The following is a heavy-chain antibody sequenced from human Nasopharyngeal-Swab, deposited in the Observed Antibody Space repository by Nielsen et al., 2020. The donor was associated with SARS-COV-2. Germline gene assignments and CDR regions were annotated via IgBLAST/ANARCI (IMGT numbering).Heavy chain of an antibody. D-gene: IGHD1-26*01. CDR2: IYPGDSDT. V-gene: IGHV5-51*01. CDR3: ARSGTYYGMDV. Sequence: QVTCKASGYNFARYWIGWVRQMPGRGLEWMGIIYPGDSDTRYSPSFQGQVTISVDKSINTAFLHSSSLKASDIATYYCARSGTYYGMDVWGQGTTVIVSS. CDR1: GYNFARYW. J-gene: IGHJ6*02.